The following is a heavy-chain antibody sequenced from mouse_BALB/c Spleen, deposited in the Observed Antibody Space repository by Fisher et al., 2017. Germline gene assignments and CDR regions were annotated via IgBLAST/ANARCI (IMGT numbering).Heavy chain of an antibody. CDR3: ARDYYGYDFDV. D-gene: IGHD1-2*01. Sequence: KFKGKATLTVDNSSSTAYMELRSLTSEDSAVYYCARDYYGYDFDVWGAGTTVTVSS. V-gene: IGHV1-26*01. J-gene: IGHJ1*01.